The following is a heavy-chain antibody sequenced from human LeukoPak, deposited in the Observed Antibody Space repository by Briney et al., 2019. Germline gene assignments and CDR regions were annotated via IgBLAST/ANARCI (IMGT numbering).Heavy chain of an antibody. CDR1: GFTFSSYS. V-gene: IGHV3-48*01. Sequence: GGSLRLSCAASGFTFSSYSMNWVRQAPGKGLEWVSYISSSSSTIYYADSVKGRFTISRDNAKNSLYLQMNSLRAEDTAVYYCAREEGQKLDYWGQGTLVTVSS. J-gene: IGHJ4*02. CDR2: ISSSSSTI. CDR3: AREEGQKLDY.